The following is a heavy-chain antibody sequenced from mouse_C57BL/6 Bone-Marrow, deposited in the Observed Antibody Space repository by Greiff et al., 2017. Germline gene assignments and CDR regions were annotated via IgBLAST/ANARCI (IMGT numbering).Heavy chain of an antibody. CDR3: ARNYDGYSWFAY. Sequence: DVQLVESGGGLVKPGGSLKLSCAASGYTFSSYAMSWVRQTPEKRLEWVATISDGGSYTYYPDHVKGRFTFSRDTSKNNLYLQMSHLKSEDTAMYYCARNYDGYSWFAYWGQGTLVTVSA. J-gene: IGHJ3*01. CDR2: ISDGGSYT. D-gene: IGHD2-3*01. V-gene: IGHV5-4*01. CDR1: GYTFSSYA.